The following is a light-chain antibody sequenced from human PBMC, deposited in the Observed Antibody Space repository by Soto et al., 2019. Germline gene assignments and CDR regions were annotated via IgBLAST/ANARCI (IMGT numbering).Light chain of an antibody. CDR1: QSVSSSY. Sequence: EIVLTQSPGTLSLSPGERATLSCRASQSVSSSYLAWYQQKPGQAPRLLIYGASSRATGIPDRFSGSGSGTDFTLTISSLQPDDSATYYCQQYDNYSTFGGGTKVDIK. CDR3: QQYDNYST. J-gene: IGKJ4*01. V-gene: IGKV3-20*01. CDR2: GAS.